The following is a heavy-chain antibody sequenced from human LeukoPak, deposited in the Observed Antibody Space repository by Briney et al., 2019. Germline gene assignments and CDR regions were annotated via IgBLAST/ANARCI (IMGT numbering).Heavy chain of an antibody. J-gene: IGHJ4*02. V-gene: IGHV1-18*01. CDR2: ISGYNGNT. Sequence: ASVKVSCKASGYTFTSYGISWVRQAPGQGLEWMGWISGYNGNTNYAQKLQGRVSMTTDTSTSTAYMDLRSPRSDDTAVYYCTRAPRGDSYGYFDYWGQGTLVTVSS. CDR3: TRAPRGDSYGYFDY. CDR1: GYTFTSYG. D-gene: IGHD3-16*01.